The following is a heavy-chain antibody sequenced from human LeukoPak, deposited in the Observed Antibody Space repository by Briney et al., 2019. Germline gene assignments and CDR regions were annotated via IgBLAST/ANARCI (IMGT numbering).Heavy chain of an antibody. CDR3: ARDKAPSHIAVLDY. J-gene: IGHJ4*02. V-gene: IGHV3-30*04. D-gene: IGHD5-12*01. CDR1: GFTVSGHA. CDR2: TSYDGSNK. Sequence: PGRSLRLSCAASGFTVSGHAMHWVRQAPGKGLECLAVTSYDGSNKYYADSVKGRFTISRDNSKNTVYLQMNSLRAEDTALYYCARDKAPSHIAVLDYWGQGTLVTVSS.